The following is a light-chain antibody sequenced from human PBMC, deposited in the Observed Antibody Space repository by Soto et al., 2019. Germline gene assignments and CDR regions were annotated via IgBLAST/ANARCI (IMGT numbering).Light chain of an antibody. CDR3: QQRSNWPPIT. CDR2: DAS. CDR1: QSISGN. J-gene: IGKJ5*01. Sequence: EILMTQSPSTLSVSPVESATRSCMASQSISGNLAWYQQKPGQAPRLLIYDASNRATGIPARFSGSGSGTDFTLTISSLEPEDFAVYYCQQRSNWPPITFGQGTRLEIK. V-gene: IGKV3-11*01.